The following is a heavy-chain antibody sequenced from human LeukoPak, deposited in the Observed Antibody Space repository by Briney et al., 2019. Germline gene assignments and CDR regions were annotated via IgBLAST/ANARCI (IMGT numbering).Heavy chain of an antibody. V-gene: IGHV4-34*01. CDR2: IKHSGRT. J-gene: IGHJ3*02. Sequence: SQTLSLTCAVYAGSFSGYYWSWIRQPPGKGLESIGEIKHSGRTKYNPSFKGRVTISVDTTKNQFSLKLSSVTAADTAVYYCAKERGYSYGYYAFDIWGQGTMVTVSS. CDR3: AKERGYSYGYYAFDI. CDR1: AGSFSGYY. D-gene: IGHD5-18*01.